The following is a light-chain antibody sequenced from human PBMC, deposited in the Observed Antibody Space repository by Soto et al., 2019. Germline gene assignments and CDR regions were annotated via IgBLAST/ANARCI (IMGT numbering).Light chain of an antibody. J-gene: IGKJ1*01. CDR1: QSISTW. CDR3: QHYNRYSEA. CDR2: KAS. Sequence: EIQMTQSPSTLSASVGDRVTITCRASQSISTWLAWYQQKPGKAPKLLIYKASTLKSGVPSRFSGSGSGTEFTLTISSRQPDDFATYYCQHYNRYSEAFGQGTKVDIK. V-gene: IGKV1-5*03.